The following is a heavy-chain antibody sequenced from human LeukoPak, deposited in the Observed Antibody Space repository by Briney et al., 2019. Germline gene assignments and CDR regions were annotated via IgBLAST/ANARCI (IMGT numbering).Heavy chain of an antibody. J-gene: IGHJ6*03. CDR2: ISGSGGST. V-gene: IGHV3-23*01. Sequence: PGGTLRLSCAASGFTFSSYGMSWVRQAPGKGLEWVSAISGSGGSTYYADSVKGRFTISRDNSKNTLYLQMNSLRAEDTAVYYCAKVPYSSSWHYYYYYYMDVWGKGTTVTISS. D-gene: IGHD6-13*01. CDR3: AKVPYSSSWHYYYYYYMDV. CDR1: GFTFSSYG.